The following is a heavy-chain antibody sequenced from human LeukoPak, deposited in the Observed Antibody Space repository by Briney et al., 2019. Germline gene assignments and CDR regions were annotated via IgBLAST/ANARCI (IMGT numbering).Heavy chain of an antibody. CDR3: ARVPPTTAHS. D-gene: IGHD4-17*01. CDR1: GFTFNSYS. J-gene: IGHJ4*02. Sequence: GGSLRLSCAASGFTFNSYSMNWVRQTPEKGLEWVSSISHSSTYMYYTDSVKGRFTISRDNAKNSLYLQMNSLRAEDTAAYYCARVPPTTAHSWGQGTLVTVSS. CDR2: ISHSSTYM. V-gene: IGHV3-21*01.